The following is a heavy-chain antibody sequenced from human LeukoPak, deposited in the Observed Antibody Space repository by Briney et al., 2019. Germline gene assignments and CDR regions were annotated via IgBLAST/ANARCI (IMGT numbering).Heavy chain of an antibody. D-gene: IGHD5-12*01. CDR3: AMSWLRSDPDFDY. J-gene: IGHJ4*02. Sequence: GGSLRLSCAASGFTFSDYNMRWIRQAPGKGLEWVSSISRSGSTKYYADSVKGRFTISRDNSKNTLYLQMNSLRAEDTAVYYCAMSWLRSDPDFDYWGQGTLVTVSS. CDR1: GFTFSDYN. V-gene: IGHV3-11*01. CDR2: ISRSGSTK.